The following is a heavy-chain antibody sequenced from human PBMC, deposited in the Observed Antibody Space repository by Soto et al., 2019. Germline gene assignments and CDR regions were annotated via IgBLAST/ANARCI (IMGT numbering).Heavy chain of an antibody. J-gene: IGHJ5*02. D-gene: IGHD3-10*01. V-gene: IGHV3-30-3*01. CDR2: ISYDGSNK. Sequence: QVQLVESGGGVVQPGRSLRLSCAASGFTFSSYAMHWVRQAPGKGLEWVADISYDGSNKYYADSVKGRFTISRDNSKNALYLQMNSLRAEDTAVYYCARDTSYYGSKWFDPWGQGTLVTVSS. CDR1: GFTFSSYA. CDR3: ARDTSYYGSKWFDP.